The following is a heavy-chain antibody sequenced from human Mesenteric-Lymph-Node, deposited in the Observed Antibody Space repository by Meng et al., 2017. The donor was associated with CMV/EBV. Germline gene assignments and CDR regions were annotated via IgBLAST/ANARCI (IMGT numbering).Heavy chain of an antibody. CDR2: INWNGGST. J-gene: IGHJ4*02. Sequence: GESLKISCAGPGFIVISNYMSWVRQAPGKGLEWVSGINWNGGSTGYADSVKGRFTISRDNAKNSLYLQMNSLRAEDTALYHCARETQGGGATDYWGQGTLVTVSS. CDR1: GFIVISNY. D-gene: IGHD2-21*01. V-gene: IGHV3-20*01. CDR3: ARETQGGGATDY.